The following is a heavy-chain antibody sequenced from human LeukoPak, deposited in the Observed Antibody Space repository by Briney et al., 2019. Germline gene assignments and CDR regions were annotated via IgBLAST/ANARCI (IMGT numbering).Heavy chain of an antibody. J-gene: IGHJ5*02. D-gene: IGHD6-6*01. Sequence: PSETLSLTCTVSGGSISSGGYYWSWIRQHPGKGLEWIGYIYYSGSTYYNPSLKSRVTISVDTSKNQFSLELSSVTAADTAVYYCARVPAGAARKGSPWFDPWGQGTLVTVSS. CDR2: IYYSGST. CDR3: ARVPAGAARKGSPWFDP. CDR1: GGSISSGGYY. V-gene: IGHV4-31*03.